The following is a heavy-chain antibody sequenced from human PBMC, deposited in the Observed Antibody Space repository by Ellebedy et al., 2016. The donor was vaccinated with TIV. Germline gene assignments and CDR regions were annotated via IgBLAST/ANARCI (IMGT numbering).Heavy chain of an antibody. CDR1: GLTFSRYW. V-gene: IGHV3-7*03. CDR3: AGFRGEAVAGNWFDP. CDR2: IKQDGSDK. J-gene: IGHJ5*02. D-gene: IGHD6-19*01. Sequence: GESLKISCVDSGLTFSRYWMSWVRQTPGRGLEWVANIKQDGSDKNYVDSVKGRFTISRDNAKNSLYLQMNSLSADDTAVYYCAGFRGEAVAGNWFDPWGQGTLVTVSS.